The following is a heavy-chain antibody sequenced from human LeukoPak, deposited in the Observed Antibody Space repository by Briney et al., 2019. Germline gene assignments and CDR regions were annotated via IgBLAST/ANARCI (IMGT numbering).Heavy chain of an antibody. D-gene: IGHD3-10*01. Sequence: ASVKVSCKASGYTFTGYYMHWVRQATGQGLEWMGWMNPNSGNTGYAQKFQGRVTMTRNTSISTAYMELSSLRSEDTAVYYCARDYGSGSPLGYWGQGTLVTVSS. CDR3: ARDYGSGSPLGY. J-gene: IGHJ4*02. CDR1: GYTFTGYY. V-gene: IGHV1-8*02. CDR2: MNPNSGNT.